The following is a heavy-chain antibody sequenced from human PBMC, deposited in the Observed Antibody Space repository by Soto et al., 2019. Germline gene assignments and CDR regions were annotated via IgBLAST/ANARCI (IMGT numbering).Heavy chain of an antibody. D-gene: IGHD2-2*01. CDR2: IDPRDSYV. Sequence: GESLKISCTAFGYTFTTFWVTLLRQMPGKGLEWMGRIDPRDSYVDYSPSFQGHVTISVRKSISTAYLQWGSLKASDTAMYYCARLFCSTTTCESWFEPWGQGALVTVSS. V-gene: IGHV5-10-1*01. CDR1: GYTFTTFW. J-gene: IGHJ5*02. CDR3: ARLFCSTTTCESWFEP.